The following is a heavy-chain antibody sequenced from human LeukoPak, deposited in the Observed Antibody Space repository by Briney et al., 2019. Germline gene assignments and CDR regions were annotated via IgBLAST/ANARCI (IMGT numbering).Heavy chain of an antibody. J-gene: IGHJ4*02. V-gene: IGHV3-43*01. Sequence: PGGSLRLSCAASGFTFDDYTMHWVRQAPGKALEWVSLISWDGGSTYYADSVKGRFTISRDNSKNSLYLQMNSLRTEDTALYYCAKDVAAAGTGYYFDYWGQGTLVTVSS. D-gene: IGHD6-13*01. CDR3: AKDVAAAGTGYYFDY. CDR1: GFTFDDYT. CDR2: ISWDGGST.